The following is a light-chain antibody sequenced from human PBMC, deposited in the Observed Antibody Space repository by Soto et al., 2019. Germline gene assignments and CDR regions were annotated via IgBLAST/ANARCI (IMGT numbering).Light chain of an antibody. CDR1: SSNIGAGYD. CDR3: QSYDSSLSIWV. V-gene: IGLV1-40*01. Sequence: QSVLTQPPSVSGAPGQRVTISCTGSSSNIGAGYDVHWYQQLPGTAPKLLIYGNSDRPSGVPDRFSGSKSGTSASLAITGLQAEVEAGYYCQSYDSSLSIWVFGGGTKLTVL. J-gene: IGLJ3*02. CDR2: GNS.